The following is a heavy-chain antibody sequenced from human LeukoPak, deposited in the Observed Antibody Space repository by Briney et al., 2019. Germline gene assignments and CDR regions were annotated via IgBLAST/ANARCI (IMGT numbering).Heavy chain of an antibody. J-gene: IGHJ3*02. Sequence: PSETLSLTCAVSGYSISSGYYWGLIRQPPGKGLEWIGSFYHRWSTYYNPSLKSRVTISVDTSKNQFSLKLSSVTAADTAVYYCARGYSPDAFDIWGQGTMVTVSS. D-gene: IGHD2-15*01. CDR3: ARGYSPDAFDI. V-gene: IGHV4-38-2*01. CDR1: GYSISSGYY. CDR2: FYHRWST.